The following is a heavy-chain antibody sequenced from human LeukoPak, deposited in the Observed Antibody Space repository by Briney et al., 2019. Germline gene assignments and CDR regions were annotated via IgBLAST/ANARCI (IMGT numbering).Heavy chain of an antibody. CDR3: AKAEGATLYYYGVDV. CDR1: EFTFSNYA. J-gene: IGHJ6*02. Sequence: GGSLRLSCVASEFTFSNYAMNWVRQAPGKGLEWVATISSGGGDTYIADSVKGRFNISRDNSKYTLYLQMNRLRADDTAVYYCAKAEGATLYYYGVDVWGQGTTVTVSS. V-gene: IGHV3-23*01. CDR2: ISSGGGDT.